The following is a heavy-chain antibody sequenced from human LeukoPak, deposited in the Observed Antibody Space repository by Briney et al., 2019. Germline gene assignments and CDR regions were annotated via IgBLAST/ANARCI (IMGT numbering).Heavy chain of an antibody. D-gene: IGHD3-10*02. Sequence: GGSLRLSCAASGFTFSSYAMNWVRQAPGKGLEWVSYISSSGSTIYYADSVKGRFTISRDNAKNSLYLQMNSLRAEDTAVCYCAELGITMIGGVWGKGTTVTISS. V-gene: IGHV3-48*03. CDR2: ISSSGSTI. CDR1: GFTFSSYA. CDR3: AELGITMIGGV. J-gene: IGHJ6*04.